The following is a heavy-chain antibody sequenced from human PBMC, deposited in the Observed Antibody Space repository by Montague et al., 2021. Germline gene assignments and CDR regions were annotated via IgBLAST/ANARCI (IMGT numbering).Heavy chain of an antibody. CDR2: INSDGSNT. Sequence: SLRLSCAASGFTFSSYCMHWVRQAPGKGLVWASRINSDGSNTSYADSVKGRFTISRDNAKNTLYLQMNSLRAVDTAEYYCARDGEYYDSGGYYPGYWGQGTLVTVSS. J-gene: IGHJ4*02. CDR3: ARDGEYYDSGGYYPGY. D-gene: IGHD3-22*01. CDR1: GFTFSSYC. V-gene: IGHV3-74*01.